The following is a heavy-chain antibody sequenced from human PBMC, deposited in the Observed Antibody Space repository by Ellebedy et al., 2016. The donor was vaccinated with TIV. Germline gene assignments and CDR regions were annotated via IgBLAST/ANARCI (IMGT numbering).Heavy chain of an antibody. J-gene: IGHJ6*02. Sequence: GESLKISCAASEFTFSSYWMSWVRQAPGKGLEWVANIKQDGSEKYYVDSVKGRFTISRDNAKNSLYLQMNSLRDEDTAMYYCARGENYYGMDVWGQGTTVTVSS. CDR3: ARGENYYGMDV. CDR2: IKQDGSEK. D-gene: IGHD1-26*01. CDR1: EFTFSSYW. V-gene: IGHV3-7*04.